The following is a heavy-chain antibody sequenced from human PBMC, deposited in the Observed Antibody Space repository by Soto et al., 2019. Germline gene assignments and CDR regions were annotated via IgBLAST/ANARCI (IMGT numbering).Heavy chain of an antibody. Sequence: NPSETLSLTCTVPGGSVSSGSYYWSWIRQPPGKGLEWIGYIYYSGSTNYNPSLKSRVTISVDTSKNQFSLKLSSVTAADTAVYYCARDLVRGSYSYYYYGMDVWGQGTTVTVSS. V-gene: IGHV4-61*01. CDR1: GGSVSSGSYY. CDR2: IYYSGST. D-gene: IGHD1-26*01. J-gene: IGHJ6*02. CDR3: ARDLVRGSYSYYYYGMDV.